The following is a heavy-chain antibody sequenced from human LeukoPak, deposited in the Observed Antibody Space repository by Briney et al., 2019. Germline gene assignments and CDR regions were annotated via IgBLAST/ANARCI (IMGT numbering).Heavy chain of an antibody. CDR2: ISYDGSNK. Sequence: PGRSLRLSCAASGFTFSSCGMHWVRQAPGKGLEWVAVISYDGSNKYYAGSVKGRFTISRDNSKSTLYLQMNSLRAVDTAVYYCARVRPGSNYVDFDYWGQGTLVTVSS. J-gene: IGHJ4*02. CDR3: ARVRPGSNYVDFDY. D-gene: IGHD4-11*01. CDR1: GFTFSSCG. V-gene: IGHV3-33*05.